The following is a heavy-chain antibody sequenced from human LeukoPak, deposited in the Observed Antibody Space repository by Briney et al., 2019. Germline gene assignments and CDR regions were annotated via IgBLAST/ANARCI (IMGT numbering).Heavy chain of an antibody. V-gene: IGHV3-53*01. Sequence: PGGSLRLSCAASGFTVSSNYMSWVRQAPGKGLEWVSLIYSGGNTYYADSVKGRFTISRDNPKNTLYLQMNSLRAGDTAVYYCARDGGSGYSNWYFDLWGRGTLVTVSS. CDR1: GFTVSSNY. D-gene: IGHD3-22*01. CDR3: ARDGGSGYSNWYFDL. J-gene: IGHJ2*01. CDR2: IYSGGNT.